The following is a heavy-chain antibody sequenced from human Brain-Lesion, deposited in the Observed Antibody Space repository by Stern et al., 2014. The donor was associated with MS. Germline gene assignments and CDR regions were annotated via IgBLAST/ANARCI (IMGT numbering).Heavy chain of an antibody. CDR2: SDHSGST. CDR3: ARFPASRPHVFDS. CDR1: GGSISSSNW. Sequence: VQLVESGPGLVKPSGTLSLTCAVSGGSISSSNWWSWVRQSPGKGLEWIGESDHSGSTIYNPSPKSRVTVSGAKSKNRFSPNLRSVPAADTAVYFCARFPASRPHVFDSWGQGTLVTVSS. V-gene: IGHV4-4*02. J-gene: IGHJ4*02. D-gene: IGHD6-13*01.